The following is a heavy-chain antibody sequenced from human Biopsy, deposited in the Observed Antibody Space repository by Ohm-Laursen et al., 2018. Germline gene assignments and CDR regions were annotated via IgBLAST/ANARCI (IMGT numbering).Heavy chain of an antibody. CDR3: AVKSYFSTSFDP. D-gene: IGHD1-26*01. CDR2: INHSGST. J-gene: IGHJ5*02. Sequence: TLSLTCAVYGGSFRGYYWSWISQPPGKGLEWIGEINHSGSTNFNPSCKSRVTISVDTSKNQFSLKLSSVNAADTAVYYCAVKSYFSTSFDPWGQGTLVTFSS. V-gene: IGHV4-34*01. CDR1: GGSFRGYY.